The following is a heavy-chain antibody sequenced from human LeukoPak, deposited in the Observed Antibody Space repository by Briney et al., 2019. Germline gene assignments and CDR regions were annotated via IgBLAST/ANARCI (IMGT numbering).Heavy chain of an antibody. CDR3: AREVHSPGSLYLDY. J-gene: IGHJ4*02. V-gene: IGHV3-23*01. Sequence: GGSLRLSCAASGFTFSSYAMSWVRQTPGKGLEWVSAINGRDTFYADSVKGRFTISRDNSKNILFLQMSSLRAEDTAVYYCAREVHSPGSLYLDYWGQGTLVTVSS. D-gene: IGHD6-25*01. CDR1: GFTFSSYA. CDR2: INGRDT.